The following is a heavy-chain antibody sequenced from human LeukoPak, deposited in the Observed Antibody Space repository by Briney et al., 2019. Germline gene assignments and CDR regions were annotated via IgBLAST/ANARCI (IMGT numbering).Heavy chain of an antibody. CDR1: GYIFTGYY. CDR2: INPNSGGT. Sequence: ASVKVSCKASGYIFTGYYIHWVRQAPGQGLEWMGWINPNSGGTNYAQKFQGRVTMTRDTSISTAYMELSSLRSDDTAVYYCARNRMITFGGVIVNPDAFDIWGQGTMVTVSS. J-gene: IGHJ3*02. D-gene: IGHD3-16*02. V-gene: IGHV1-2*02. CDR3: ARNRMITFGGVIVNPDAFDI.